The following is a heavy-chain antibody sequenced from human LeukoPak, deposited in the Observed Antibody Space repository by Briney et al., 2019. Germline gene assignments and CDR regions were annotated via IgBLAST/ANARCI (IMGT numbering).Heavy chain of an antibody. CDR1: GYTLNNYV. CDR3: ARVGGSGKYYPVEN. V-gene: IGHV1-18*01. D-gene: IGHD3-10*01. CDR2: ISAYNGNT. J-gene: IGHJ3*02. Sequence: ASVTHLCNACGYTLNNYVSCWVPQAPGQGLEWMGWISAYNGNTNYAQKLQGRVTMTTDTSTSTAYMELRSLRSDDTAVYYCARVGGSGKYYPVENWG.